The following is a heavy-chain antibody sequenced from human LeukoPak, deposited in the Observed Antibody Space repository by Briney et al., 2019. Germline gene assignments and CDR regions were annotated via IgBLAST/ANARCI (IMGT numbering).Heavy chain of an antibody. V-gene: IGHV4-4*07. D-gene: IGHD6-19*01. Sequence: SETLSLTCTVSGGSISSYYWSWLRQPDGKGMEWIGRIYTSGSTNYNPSLKSRVTMSVDTSKNQFSLKLSSVTAADTAVYYCARFSLGIAVAGTGEAFDIWGQGTMVTVSS. J-gene: IGHJ3*02. CDR2: IYTSGST. CDR1: GGSISSYY. CDR3: ARFSLGIAVAGTGEAFDI.